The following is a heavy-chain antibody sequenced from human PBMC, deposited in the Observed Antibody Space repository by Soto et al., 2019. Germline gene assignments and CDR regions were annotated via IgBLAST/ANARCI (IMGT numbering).Heavy chain of an antibody. CDR1: GYSFTSYW. D-gene: IGHD3-3*01. J-gene: IGHJ6*02. V-gene: IGHV5-10-1*01. CDR2: IDPSDSDT. CDR3: ARTDFWTGYKASDV. Sequence: GESLKISCKGSGYSFTSYWISWVRQLPGKGLEWLGRIDPSDSDTNYSPSFQGHVTISADKSISTAYLQWRSLKASDTAMYYCARTDFWTGYKASDVWGQGTTVTVSS.